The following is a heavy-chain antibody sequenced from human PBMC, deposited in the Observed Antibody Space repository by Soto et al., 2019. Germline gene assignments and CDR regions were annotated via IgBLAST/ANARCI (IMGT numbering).Heavy chain of an antibody. CDR1: GGSISSSSYY. J-gene: IGHJ4*02. CDR2: IYYSGST. D-gene: IGHD3-22*01. V-gene: IGHV4-39*01. Sequence: QLQLQESGPGLVKPSETLSLTCPVSGGSISSSSYYWGWIRQPPGKGLQWIGCIYYSGSTYYNPSLKSRVTIAVDTYKNQLSLKLSSVTAADTAVYYCARRSRITMIVGLGQSGYFDYWGQGTLVAVSS. CDR3: ARRSRITMIVGLGQSGYFDY.